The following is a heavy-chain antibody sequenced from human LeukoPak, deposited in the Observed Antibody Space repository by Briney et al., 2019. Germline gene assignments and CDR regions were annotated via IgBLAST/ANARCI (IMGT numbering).Heavy chain of an antibody. V-gene: IGHV1-69*01. D-gene: IGHD5-18*01. CDR3: ARQGDTAMVTLDY. J-gene: IGHJ4*02. Sequence: RASVKVSCKASGGTFSSYAISWVRQAPGQGLEWMGGIIPIFGTANYAQKFQGRVTITADESTSTAYMELSSLKASDTAMYYCARQGDTAMVTLDYWGQGTLVTVSS. CDR1: GGTFSSYA. CDR2: IIPIFGTA.